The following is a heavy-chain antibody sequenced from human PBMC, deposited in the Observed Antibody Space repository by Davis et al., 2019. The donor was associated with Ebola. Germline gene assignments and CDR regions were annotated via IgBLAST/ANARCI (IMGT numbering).Heavy chain of an antibody. CDR3: AKADYYDSSVDY. CDR2: ISYDGSNK. V-gene: IGHV3-30*18. CDR1: GFTFSSYG. J-gene: IGHJ4*02. Sequence: PGGSLRLSCAASGFTFSSYGMHWVRQAPGKGLEWVAVISYDGSNKYYADSVKGRFTISRDDSKNTLYLQMNSLRAEDTAVYYCAKADYYDSSVDYWGQGTLVTVSS. D-gene: IGHD3-22*01.